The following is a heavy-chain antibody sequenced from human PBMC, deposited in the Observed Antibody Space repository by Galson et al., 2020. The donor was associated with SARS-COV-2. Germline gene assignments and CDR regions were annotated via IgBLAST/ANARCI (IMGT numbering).Heavy chain of an antibody. V-gene: IGHV3-23*01. CDR3: ARDLPRRAVVVATSNGMDV. CDR2: ISGRGGSI. J-gene: IGHJ6*04. CDR1: GLTFSSST. D-gene: IGHD2-15*01. Sequence: GGSMRLTCAASGLTFSSSTKSWVRQAPGKGQEWVSAISGRGGSIYYAVTVQGRFTISRDNYKKTLYLQRNSLRAEDTAVYYCARDLPRRAVVVATSNGMDVWGEGTTVTVSA.